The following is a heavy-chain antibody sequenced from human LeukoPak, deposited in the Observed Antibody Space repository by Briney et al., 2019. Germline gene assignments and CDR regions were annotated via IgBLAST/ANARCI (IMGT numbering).Heavy chain of an antibody. Sequence: SETLSLTCTVSGGSISSYYWSWIRQPPGRGLEWIGYIYYSGNTNYNPSLKSRATLSVDTSKDQFSLKLSSVTAADTAVYYCARGGGPRYFGYWGQGTLVTVSS. CDR2: IYYSGNT. J-gene: IGHJ4*02. CDR1: GGSISSYY. CDR3: ARGGGPRYFGY. V-gene: IGHV4-59*01. D-gene: IGHD3-3*01.